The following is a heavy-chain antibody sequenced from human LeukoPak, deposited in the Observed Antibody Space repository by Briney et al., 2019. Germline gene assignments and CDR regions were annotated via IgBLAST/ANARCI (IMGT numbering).Heavy chain of an antibody. Sequence: SQTLSLTYTVSGGSISSGDYYWSWIRQPPGKGLEWNVYIYYSGSTYYNPSLKSRVTISVDTSKNQFSLKLRSVTAADTAVYYCARGLRFLEWLFPSFDYWGQGTLVTVSS. CDR1: GGSISSGDYY. D-gene: IGHD3-3*01. J-gene: IGHJ4*02. CDR2: IYYSGST. CDR3: ARGLRFLEWLFPSFDY. V-gene: IGHV4-30-4*08.